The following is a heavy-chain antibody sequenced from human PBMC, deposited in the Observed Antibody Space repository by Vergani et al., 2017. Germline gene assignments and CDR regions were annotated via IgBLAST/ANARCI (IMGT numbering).Heavy chain of an antibody. CDR2: ISGSGGST. Sequence: EVQLVESGGGLVQPGGSLRLSCAASGFTFSSYAMSWVRQAPGKGLEWVSAISGSGGSTYYADSVKGRFTISRDNSKNTLYLQMNSLRAEDTAVYYCAKWHDSSGYYYCYFDYWGQGTLVTVSS. CDR1: GFTFSSYA. CDR3: AKWHDSSGYYYCYFDY. D-gene: IGHD3-22*01. J-gene: IGHJ4*02. V-gene: IGHV3-23*04.